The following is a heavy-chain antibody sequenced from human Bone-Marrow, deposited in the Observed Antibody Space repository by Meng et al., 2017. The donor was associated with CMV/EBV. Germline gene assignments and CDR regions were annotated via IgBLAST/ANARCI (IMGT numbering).Heavy chain of an antibody. CDR3: GLVPAATSFSDF. D-gene: IGHD2-2*01. Sequence: GESLKISCAASGITFSTYTIHWVRQAPGKGLEWLSSISSSDDSIYYADFVKGRFTISRDNAKNSLHLQMTSLGAGDTAVYYCGLVPAATSFSDFWGQGTLVTVSS. CDR2: ISSSDDSI. CDR1: GITFSTYT. J-gene: IGHJ4*02. V-gene: IGHV3-21*01.